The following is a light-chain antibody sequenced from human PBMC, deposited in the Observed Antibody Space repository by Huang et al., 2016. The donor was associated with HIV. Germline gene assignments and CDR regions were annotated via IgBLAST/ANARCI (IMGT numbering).Light chain of an antibody. J-gene: IGKJ1*01. CDR1: QSLLYSSNNKNY. V-gene: IGKV4-1*01. CDR2: GAT. CDR3: HQYYATGT. Sequence: DIVMTQSPDSLAVSLGERATINCKSSQSLLYSSNNKNYLAWYQQKPGQPPKLLIYGATTQEVGVPDRFSGSGSGTDFTRTISSLQAEDVAVYYCHQYYATGTFGQGTKVEI.